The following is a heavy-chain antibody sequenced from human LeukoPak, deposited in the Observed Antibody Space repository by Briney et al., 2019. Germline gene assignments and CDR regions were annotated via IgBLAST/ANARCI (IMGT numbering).Heavy chain of an antibody. V-gene: IGHV1-69*05. CDR2: IIPIFGTA. CDR1: GGTFSSYD. CDR3: ARRNRFSSSVSAVLD. Sequence: GASVKVSCKASGGTFSSYDISWVRQAPGQGLEWMGGIIPIFGTANYAQKFQGRVTITTDESTTTAYMELSSLRSEDTAVYYCARRNRFSSSVSAVLDWGQGTLVTVPS. D-gene: IGHD6-6*01. J-gene: IGHJ4*02.